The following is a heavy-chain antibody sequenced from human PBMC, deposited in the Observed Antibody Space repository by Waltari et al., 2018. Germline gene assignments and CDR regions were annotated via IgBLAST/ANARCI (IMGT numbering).Heavy chain of an antibody. CDR2: VTPSLGIA. V-gene: IGHV1-69*08. CDR1: GGTFSSYT. D-gene: IGHD2-15*01. J-gene: IGHJ3*02. Sequence: QVQLVQSGAEVKKPGSSVKVSCKASGGTFSSYTISWVRQAPGQGLEWMGRVTPSLGIANYAQKFQGRVTITADKSTSTAYMELSSLGSEDTAVYYCAREYYCSGGSCYSLAAFDIWGQGTMVTVSS. CDR3: AREYYCSGGSCYSLAAFDI.